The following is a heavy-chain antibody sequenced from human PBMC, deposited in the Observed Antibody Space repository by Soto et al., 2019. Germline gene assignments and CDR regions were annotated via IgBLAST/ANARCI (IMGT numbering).Heavy chain of an antibody. CDR1: GVSISSCGYY. CDR3: ARDNHNTDGSGYYVSSGSFEY. V-gene: IGHV4-31*03. D-gene: IGHD3-22*01. CDR2: SYYSGNT. J-gene: IGHJ4*02. Sequence: TLSRTCTVSGVSISSCGYYCNWIRQHAGKGMEWIGYSYYSGNTYYNPSLESRVTISVDTAKNKFSLRMTSVTEADTAVYYCARDNHNTDGSGYYVSSGSFEYWGQG.